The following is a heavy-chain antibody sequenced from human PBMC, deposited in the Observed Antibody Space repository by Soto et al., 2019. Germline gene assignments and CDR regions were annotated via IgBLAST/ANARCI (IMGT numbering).Heavy chain of an antibody. CDR3: ARADGVAGRRTYYFQH. J-gene: IGHJ1*01. Sequence: GASVKVSCKASGYTFTSYAMHWVRQPPGQRLEWMGRINAGNGNTRYSQKLQVRVTTTRDTSTTTAYMELSSVRSEDTAVYYCARADGVAGRRTYYFQHRERVSLVTISS. D-gene: IGHD3-3*01. V-gene: IGHV1-3*01. CDR1: GYTFTSYA. CDR2: INAGNGNT.